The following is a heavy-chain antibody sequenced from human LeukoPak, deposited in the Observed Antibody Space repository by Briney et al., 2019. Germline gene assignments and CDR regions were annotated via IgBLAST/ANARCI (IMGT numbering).Heavy chain of an antibody. Sequence: ASVTVSCTVSGYTLTELSMHWVRQAPGKGLEWMGGFDPEDGETIYAQKFQGRVTMTEDTSTDTAYMELSSLRSEDTAVYYCGTDRAGGATFWGQGTLVTVSS. V-gene: IGHV1-24*01. CDR3: GTDRAGGATF. CDR2: FDPEDGET. D-gene: IGHD1-26*01. J-gene: IGHJ4*02. CDR1: GYTLTELS.